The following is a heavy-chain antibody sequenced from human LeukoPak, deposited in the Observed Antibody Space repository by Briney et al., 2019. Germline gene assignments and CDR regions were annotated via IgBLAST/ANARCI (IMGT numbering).Heavy chain of an antibody. D-gene: IGHD2-15*01. CDR3: ARRYSPSIEYYFDY. J-gene: IGHJ4*02. Sequence: GGSLRLSCAASGFTFSDYYMCWIRDAPGKGLEWVSYISSSGSIIYYADSVKGRFTISRDNAKNSLYLQMNSLRAEDTAVYYCARRYSPSIEYYFDYWGQGTLVTVSS. V-gene: IGHV3-11*01. CDR2: ISSSGSII. CDR1: GFTFSDYY.